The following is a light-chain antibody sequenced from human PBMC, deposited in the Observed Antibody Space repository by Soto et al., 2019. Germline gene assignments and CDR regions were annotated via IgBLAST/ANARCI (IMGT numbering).Light chain of an antibody. J-gene: IGLJ1*01. Sequence: QSALAQPASVSGSPAQSITISCTGTTSDVGGYNYVSWYQQHPGKVPKLLIHEVSNRPSGVSNRFSGSKSGNTASLTISGLQAEDEAEYYCLSKTSSISYVFGTGTKVTVL. V-gene: IGLV2-14*01. CDR3: LSKTSSISYV. CDR2: EVS. CDR1: TSDVGGYNY.